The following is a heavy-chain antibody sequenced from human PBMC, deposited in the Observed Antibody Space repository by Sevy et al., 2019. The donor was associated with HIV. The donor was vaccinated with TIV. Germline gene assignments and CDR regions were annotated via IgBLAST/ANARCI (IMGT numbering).Heavy chain of an antibody. CDR3: TRGLAAADTPEYYFDY. D-gene: IGHD2-15*01. Sequence: GGSLRLSCPTSGFTLDDYAMSWFRQAPGKGLEWVAFITRNSYEAYGGSTDYGASVKGRFIISRDDSKSIAYLQMNSLKIEDTAVYYCTRGLAAADTPEYYFDYWGQGTLVTVSS. J-gene: IGHJ4*02. CDR2: ITRNSYEAYGGST. V-gene: IGHV3-49*03. CDR1: GFTLDDYA.